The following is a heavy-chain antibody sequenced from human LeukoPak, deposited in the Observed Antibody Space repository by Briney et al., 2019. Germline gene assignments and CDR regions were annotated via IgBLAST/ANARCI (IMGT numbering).Heavy chain of an antibody. CDR3: ARGLDCRSTSCYLDN. V-gene: IGHV3-7*01. J-gene: IGHJ4*02. Sequence: GGSLRLSCAASGFTFTKYWMTWVRQAPGKGLEWVANVKQDGSEKFYVDSVKGRFTISRDNAKNSLDLQINSLGAEDTAVYYCARGLDCRSTSCYLDNWGQGTLVTVSS. CDR1: GFTFTKYW. D-gene: IGHD2-2*01. CDR2: VKQDGSEK.